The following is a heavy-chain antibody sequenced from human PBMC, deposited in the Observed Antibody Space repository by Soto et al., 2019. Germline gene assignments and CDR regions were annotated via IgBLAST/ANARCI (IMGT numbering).Heavy chain of an antibody. CDR3: ARDQEAGSFFPYYYGMDV. CDR2: ISSSGSTI. J-gene: IGHJ6*02. V-gene: IGHV3-48*03. Sequence: LRLSCATSGFTFSSYEMNWVRQAPGKGLEWVSYISSSGSTIYYADSVKGRFTISRDNAKNSLYLQMDSLRAEDTAVYYCARDQEAGSFFPYYYGMDVWGQGATVTVSS. D-gene: IGHD6-13*01. CDR1: GFTFSSYE.